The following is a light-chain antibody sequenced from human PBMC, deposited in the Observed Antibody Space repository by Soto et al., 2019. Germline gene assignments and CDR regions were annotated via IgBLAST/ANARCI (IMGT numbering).Light chain of an antibody. CDR1: QSVGSY. CDR2: DVS. J-gene: IGKJ1*01. Sequence: EIVLTQSPATLSLSPGKRATLSCRASQSVGSYLAWYQQKPGQAPRLLIYDVSKRAPGIPARFSGSGSGTEFTLTISSLQSEDFAIYYCQQFNNWPRTFGQGTKVDIK. V-gene: IGKV3-11*01. CDR3: QQFNNWPRT.